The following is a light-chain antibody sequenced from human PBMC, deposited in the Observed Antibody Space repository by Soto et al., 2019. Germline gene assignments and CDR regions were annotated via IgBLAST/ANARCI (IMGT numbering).Light chain of an antibody. CDR3: QQRDIWPWT. Sequence: EVVMTQSPATRSLSPGERATLSFRASQSVNRYLVWSHQKPGQAPRLLMYDASKRATGIPARFRGSVSGTDLTINISSLEPEDCEVDEGQQRDIWPWTFGQGTKVDIK. J-gene: IGKJ1*01. CDR2: DAS. CDR1: QSVNRY. V-gene: IGKV3-11*01.